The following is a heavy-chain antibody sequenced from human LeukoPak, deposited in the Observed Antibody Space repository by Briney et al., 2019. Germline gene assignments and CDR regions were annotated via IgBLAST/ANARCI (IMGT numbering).Heavy chain of an antibody. CDR2: TSPNTGAT. D-gene: IGHD6-19*01. V-gene: IGHV1-2*02. CDR3: ARDRVGSGWPRPFYFEF. Sequence: ASVRVSCKPSGYTFTGYYIHWVRQAPGQRLEWLGWTSPNTGATMFAHKFQDRVSMTRDTSIDTAYLELTSLTADDTALYYCARDRVGSGWPRPFYFEFWGQGTLVTVSS. CDR1: GYTFTGYY. J-gene: IGHJ4*02.